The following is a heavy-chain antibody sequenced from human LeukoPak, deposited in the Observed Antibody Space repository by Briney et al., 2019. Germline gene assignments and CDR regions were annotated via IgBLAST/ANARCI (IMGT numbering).Heavy chain of an antibody. CDR2: INWNSGTI. CDR3: AKDTQGMTGGFDY. J-gene: IGHJ4*02. CDR1: GFTFDDYA. V-gene: IGHV3-9*01. Sequence: GGSLRLSCAASGFTFDDYAMHWVRQAPGKGLEWVSGINWNSGTIGYADSVKGRFTISRDNAKNSLYLQVSSLRTEDTALYYCAKDTQGMTGGFDYWGQGTLVTVSS. D-gene: IGHD4-23*01.